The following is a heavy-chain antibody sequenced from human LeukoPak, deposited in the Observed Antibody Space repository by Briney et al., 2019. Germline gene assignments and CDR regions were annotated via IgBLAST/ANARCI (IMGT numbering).Heavy chain of an antibody. CDR1: GFTFSSYA. Sequence: GGSLRLSCAASGFTFSSYAMSWVRQAPGKGLEWVSAISGSGGSTYYADSVKGRFTITRDNSKNTLYLQMNSLRAEDTAVYYCAKDSGYCSSTSCYAGDYWGQGTLVTVSS. CDR3: AKDSGYCSSTSCYAGDY. J-gene: IGHJ4*02. D-gene: IGHD2-2*01. CDR2: ISGSGGST. V-gene: IGHV3-23*01.